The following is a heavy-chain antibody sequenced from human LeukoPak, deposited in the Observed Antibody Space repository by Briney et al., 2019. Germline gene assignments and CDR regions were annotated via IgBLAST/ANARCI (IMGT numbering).Heavy chain of an antibody. CDR2: IYRSGST. J-gene: IGHJ5*02. V-gene: IGHV4-38-2*01. D-gene: IGHD3-3*01. Sequence: PSETLSLTCAVSGYSISSGYYRGWIRQPPGEGLEGIGSIYRSGSTYYTPSLKRRVTISVETSKNQFSLKLSSVTAADTAVYYCARHQLPGRYTIFGVVSGSWFDPWGQGTLVTVSS. CDR1: GYSISSGYY. CDR3: ARHQLPGRYTIFGVVSGSWFDP.